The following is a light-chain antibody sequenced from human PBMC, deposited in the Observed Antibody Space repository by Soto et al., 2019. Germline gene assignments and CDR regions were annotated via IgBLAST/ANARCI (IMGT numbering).Light chain of an antibody. V-gene: IGKV1-5*01. Sequence: DIQMTQSPSTLSVSEGDRVTITCRASQIVNSKLAWYQQKPGKAPNLLIFGVSSLEGGVPSRFSSSGSGTEFTLTISSLQPADFATYYCQQYNSYPWTFGQGTKVEI. CDR1: QIVNSK. CDR3: QQYNSYPWT. CDR2: GVS. J-gene: IGKJ1*01.